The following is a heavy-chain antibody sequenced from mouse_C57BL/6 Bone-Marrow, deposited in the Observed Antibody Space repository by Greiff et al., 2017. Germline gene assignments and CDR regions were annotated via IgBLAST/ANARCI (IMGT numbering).Heavy chain of an antibody. CDR3: ARFGWLLLDY. CDR2: IYPRSGNT. D-gene: IGHD2-3*01. V-gene: IGHV1-81*01. J-gene: IGHJ2*01. Sequence: QVQLQQSGAELARPGASVKLSCKASGYTFTSYGISWVKQRTGQGLEWIGEIYPRSGNTYYNETFKGKATLTADKSSSTAYLELRSLTSEDSAVYFCARFGWLLLDYWGQGTTLTVSS. CDR1: GYTFTSYG.